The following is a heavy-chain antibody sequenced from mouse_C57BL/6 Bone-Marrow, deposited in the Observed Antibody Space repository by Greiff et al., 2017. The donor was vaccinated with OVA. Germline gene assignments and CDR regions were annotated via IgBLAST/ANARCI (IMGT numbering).Heavy chain of an antibody. V-gene: IGHV10-1*01. Sequence: DVMLVESGGGLVQPKGSLKLSCAASGFSFNTYAMNWVRQAPAKGLEWVARIRSKSNNYASYYADSVKDRFTISRDDSESMLYLQMNNLKTEDTAMYYCVRPSYSGPLAYWGQGTLVTVSA. CDR2: IRSKSNNYAS. D-gene: IGHD2-10*01. CDR3: VRPSYSGPLAY. J-gene: IGHJ3*01. CDR1: GFSFNTYA.